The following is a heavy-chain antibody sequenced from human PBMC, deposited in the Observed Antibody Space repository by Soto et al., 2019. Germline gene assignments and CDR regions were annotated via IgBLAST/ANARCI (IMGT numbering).Heavy chain of an antibody. D-gene: IGHD3-22*01. J-gene: IGHJ4*02. Sequence: ASVKVSCKASGYTFTSYGISWVRQAPGQGLEWMGWISAYNGNTNYAQKIQGRVTMTTDTSTGTANMELRSLRSDDTAVYFCARDQLTRYYDSSGYYPDWGQGTLVTVSS. CDR3: ARDQLTRYYDSSGYYPD. V-gene: IGHV1-18*01. CDR2: ISAYNGNT. CDR1: GYTFTSYG.